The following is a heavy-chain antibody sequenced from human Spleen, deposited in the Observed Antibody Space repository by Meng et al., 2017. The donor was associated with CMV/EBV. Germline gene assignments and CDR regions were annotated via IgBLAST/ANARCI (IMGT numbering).Heavy chain of an antibody. V-gene: IGHV4-59*01. CDR3: ARAPKDFGDYGFDY. Sequence: GSLRLSCTVSGGSISVYYWSWIRQPPGKGLEWIGYIYDSGRTNCNPSLKSRVTISVDTSKNQFSLRLSSVTAADSAVYYCARAPKDFGDYGFDYWGQGALVTVSS. CDR1: GGSISVYY. D-gene: IGHD4-17*01. CDR2: IYDSGRT. J-gene: IGHJ4*02.